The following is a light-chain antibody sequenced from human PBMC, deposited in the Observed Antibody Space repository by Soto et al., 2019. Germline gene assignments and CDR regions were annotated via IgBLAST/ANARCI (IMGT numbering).Light chain of an antibody. J-gene: IGLJ1*01. CDR3: SSYADSNNYV. CDR1: SSDVGGYNF. Sequence: QSVLTQPPSASGSPGQSVTISCTGTSSDVGGYNFVSWYQHHPGKAPKLMIYEVTKRPSGVPDRFSGPKSGNTASLTVSGLQAEDEADYYCSSYADSNNYVFGTGTKVTVL. CDR2: EVT. V-gene: IGLV2-8*01.